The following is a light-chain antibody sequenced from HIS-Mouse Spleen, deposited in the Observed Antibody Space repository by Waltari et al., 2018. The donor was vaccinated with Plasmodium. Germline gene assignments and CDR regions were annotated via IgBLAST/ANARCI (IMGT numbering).Light chain of an antibody. CDR2: EGR. V-gene: IGLV2-23*01. CDR1: SSDVGSYNL. CDR3: CSYAGSSTNWV. J-gene: IGLJ3*02. Sequence: QSALTQPASVSGSPGQSITISCTGTSSDVGSYNLVSWYQQHPGKAPKHMIYEGRKLPSGVPNRFSGSKSGNTASLTISGLQAEDEADYYCCSYAGSSTNWVFGGGTKLTVL.